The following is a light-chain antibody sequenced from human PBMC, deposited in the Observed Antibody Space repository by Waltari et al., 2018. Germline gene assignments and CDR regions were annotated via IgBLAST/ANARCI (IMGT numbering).Light chain of an antibody. CDR2: VNSDGSH. CDR3: QTGGHGTWV. J-gene: IGLJ3*02. CDR1: SGHSTNV. V-gene: IGLV4-69*01. Sequence: QLVLTQSPSASASLGASVKLTRTLSSGHSTNVIAWLQKRPEKGPRYLMKVNSDGSHNKGDEIPDRFAGSSSGAERYLTISRLQSEDEADYYCQTGGHGTWVFGGGTKLTVL.